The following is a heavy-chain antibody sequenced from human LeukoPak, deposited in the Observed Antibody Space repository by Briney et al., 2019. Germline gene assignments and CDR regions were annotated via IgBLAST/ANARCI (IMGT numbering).Heavy chain of an antibody. D-gene: IGHD6-19*01. CDR2: ISASGGST. CDR3: ARSSVAVADPNWFDP. Sequence: GGSLRLSCAASGFTFSSSAMSWVRQVPGKGLEWVSGISASGGSTSYADSVKGRFTTSRDNSKNTLYLQMNSLRAEDTAVYYCARSSVAVADPNWFDPWGQGTLVTVSS. CDR1: GFTFSSSA. V-gene: IGHV3-23*01. J-gene: IGHJ5*02.